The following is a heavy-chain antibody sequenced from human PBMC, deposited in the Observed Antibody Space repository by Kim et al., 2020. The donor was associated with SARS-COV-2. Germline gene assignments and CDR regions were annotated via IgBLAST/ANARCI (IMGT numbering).Heavy chain of an antibody. J-gene: IGHJ6*02. V-gene: IGHV4-39*02. D-gene: IGHD3-10*01. CDR2: IYYSGST. CDR1: GASISRSSDYY. CDR3: VRLPFTMVRGVIIKHSLDSDDMDV. Sequence: SETLSLTCTVSGASISRSSDYYWGWIRQPPGKGLEWIGNIYYSGSTFSNPSLRSRVTMSLDMSKNHFSMKLTSVTAADTAVYYCVRLPFTMVRGVIIKHSLDSDDMDVWGQRTTLIVSS.